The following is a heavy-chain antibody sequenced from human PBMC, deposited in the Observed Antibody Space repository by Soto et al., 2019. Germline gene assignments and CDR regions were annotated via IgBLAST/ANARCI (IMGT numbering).Heavy chain of an antibody. V-gene: IGHV4-30-4*01. CDR3: ARGPSGDKVDY. D-gene: IGHD7-27*01. CDR2: IDDGGST. CDR1: GGSISNVNDC. J-gene: IGHJ4*02. Sequence: QVQLQESGPGLVKPSETLSLTCTVSGGSISNVNDCWRWIRQSPDKGLEWIGHIDDGGSTYNNPSLTSRITISVDTSKNQFSRKLSSVSVADTAAYYRARGPSGDKVDYWGQGTLVTVSS.